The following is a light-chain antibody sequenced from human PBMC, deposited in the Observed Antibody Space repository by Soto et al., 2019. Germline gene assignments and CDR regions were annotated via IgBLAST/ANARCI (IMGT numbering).Light chain of an antibody. Sequence: DIQMTQSPSSLSASVGDRVTIICRASQSVSTRLAWYQQKPGKAPKVLIYDASSWAGGVPSRFTGSGSGTEFTLTINSLQPDDFATYYCQQYNVYWTFGQGTKVEIK. CDR1: QSVSTR. CDR3: QQYNVYWT. J-gene: IGKJ1*01. V-gene: IGKV1-5*02. CDR2: DAS.